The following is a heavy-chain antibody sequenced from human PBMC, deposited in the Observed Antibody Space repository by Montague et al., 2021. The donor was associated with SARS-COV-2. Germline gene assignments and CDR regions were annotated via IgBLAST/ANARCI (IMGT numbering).Heavy chain of an antibody. V-gene: IGHV2-5*01. CDR1: GFSLSTSGVG. J-gene: IGHJ4*02. Sequence: PALVKPTQTLTLTCTFSGFSLSTSGVGVGWIRQPPGKALEWLALIYWNDDKRYSPSLKSRLTITKDTSKNQVVLTMTNTDPVDTATYYCAHRLPGFQWLGEDTFDYWGQGTLVTVSS. CDR2: IYWNDDK. CDR3: AHRLPGFQWLGEDTFDY. D-gene: IGHD3-10*01.